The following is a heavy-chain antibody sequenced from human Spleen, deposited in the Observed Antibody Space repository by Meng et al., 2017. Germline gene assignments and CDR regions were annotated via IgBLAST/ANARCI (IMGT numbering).Heavy chain of an antibody. V-gene: IGHV4-4*02. CDR2: ISQGSGRT. J-gene: IGHJ5*02. CDR1: GDSISSRDW. Sequence: QVQLQQWGAGLLKPSETLPLTCAVSGDSISSRDWWSWVRQPPGKGLEWIGEISQGSGRTNYNPSLKSRVTISLDKSKNQFSLNVNSVTAADTAVYYCVRNEGYSFGAWGQGTLVTVSS. CDR3: VRNEGYSFGA. D-gene: IGHD2-21*01.